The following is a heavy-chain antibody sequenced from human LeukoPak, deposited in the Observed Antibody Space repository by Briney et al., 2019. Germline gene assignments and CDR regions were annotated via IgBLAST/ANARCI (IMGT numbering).Heavy chain of an antibody. CDR3: ARTVCSSPSCWFDY. CDR1: GGSISSYY. V-gene: IGHV4-59*01. Sequence: KPSETLSLTCTVSGGSISSYYWSCIRQPPGEVLEWIGYIYYSGSTNYNPSLKGRVTISVDTSKNQFSLKLSSVTAADTAVYYCARTVCSSPSCWFDYWGQGTLVTVSS. J-gene: IGHJ4*02. CDR2: IYYSGST. D-gene: IGHD2-2*01.